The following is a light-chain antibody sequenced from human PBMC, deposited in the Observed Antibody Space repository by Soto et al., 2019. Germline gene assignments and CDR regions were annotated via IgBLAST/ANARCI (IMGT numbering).Light chain of an antibody. CDR1: QSVSSSY. CDR3: QQYGHSPRT. Sequence: EIVLTQSPGTLSLSPGERATLSCRASQSVSSSYSAWYQQKPGQAPRLLIYGASSRATGIPDRFSGSGSGTDFTLTISRLEPEDFAVYYCQQYGHSPRTFGQGTKVDIK. CDR2: GAS. J-gene: IGKJ1*01. V-gene: IGKV3-20*01.